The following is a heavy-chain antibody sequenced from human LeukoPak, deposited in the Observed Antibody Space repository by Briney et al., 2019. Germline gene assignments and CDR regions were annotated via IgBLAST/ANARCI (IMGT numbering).Heavy chain of an antibody. J-gene: IGHJ4*02. D-gene: IGHD5-18*01. CDR1: GYSFPNYW. CDR2: THPGHSDT. V-gene: IGHV5-51*01. CDR3: ARRYINKALDY. Sequence: GESLKISCKAYGYSFPNYWIAWVRQMPGKGLEWMGITHPGHSDTIYSPSSQGQVTVSADTSLNTAYLQWDSLKTSDTAMYYCARRYINKALDYWGQGTLVTVSS.